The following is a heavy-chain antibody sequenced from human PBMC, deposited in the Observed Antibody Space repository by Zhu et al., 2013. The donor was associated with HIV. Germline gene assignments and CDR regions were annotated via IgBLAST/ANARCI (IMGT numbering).Heavy chain of an antibody. D-gene: IGHD3-22*01. CDR3: VSHYYESTGYYYGGDY. J-gene: IGHJ4*02. Sequence: QVQLVQSGAEVKKPGSSVKVSCKASGGTFSSYGISWVRQAPGQGLEWMGWIIPIFGIVNLAQKFQGRVTITADESTSTAYMQLSSLRSEDTAMYYCVSHYYESTGYYYGGDYWGQGTLVTVSS. V-gene: IGHV1-69*01. CDR2: IIPIFGIV. CDR1: GGTFSSYG.